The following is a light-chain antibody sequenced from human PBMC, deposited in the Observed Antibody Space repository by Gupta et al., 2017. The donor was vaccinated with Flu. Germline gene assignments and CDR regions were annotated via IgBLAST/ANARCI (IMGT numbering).Light chain of an antibody. CDR2: NTN. J-gene: IGLJ2*01. Sequence: QTVVTQEPSFSVSPGGTVTLTCGLNSGSVSTSYYPSWYKQTPGPAPSMLIYNTNTRSSGVPDRFSGSMLGNTAALTITGAQAEDEADSYCVPYLDSGSSVVGGGTKITVL. V-gene: IGLV8-61*01. CDR1: SGSVSTSYY. CDR3: VPYLDSGSSV.